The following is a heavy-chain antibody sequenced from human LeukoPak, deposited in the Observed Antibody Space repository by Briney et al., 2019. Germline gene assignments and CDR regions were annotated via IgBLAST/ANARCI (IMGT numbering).Heavy chain of an antibody. J-gene: IGHJ4*02. V-gene: IGHV4-34*01. CDR2: IHHYGST. Sequence: SETLSLTCAVYGGSFSGYYWSWIRQTPEKGLEWIGEIHHYGSTNYNPSLKSRVTILIDTSKNQFSLKLSSVTAADTAVYYCARTYQSTVPGIAGAGTFDYWGRGILVTVSS. CDR1: GGSFSGYY. D-gene: IGHD6-13*01. CDR3: ARTYQSTVPGIAGAGTFDY.